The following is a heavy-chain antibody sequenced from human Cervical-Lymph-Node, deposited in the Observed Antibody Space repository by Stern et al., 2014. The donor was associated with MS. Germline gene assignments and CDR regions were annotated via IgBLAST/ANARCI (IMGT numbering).Heavy chain of an antibody. D-gene: IGHD2-21*01. Sequence: VQLVESGAEVKKPGSSVKVSCKASGGISWVRQAPGQGLEYIGGVIPFVGPSHYAQKFQGRVTIPSDQATNTAYLEWVSLKSDDRAIFSGAGGGGDNWFDPWGQGTLVTVSS. J-gene: IGHJ5*02. CDR2: VIPFVGPS. CDR3: AGGGGDNWFDP. CDR1: GG. V-gene: IGHV1-69*03.